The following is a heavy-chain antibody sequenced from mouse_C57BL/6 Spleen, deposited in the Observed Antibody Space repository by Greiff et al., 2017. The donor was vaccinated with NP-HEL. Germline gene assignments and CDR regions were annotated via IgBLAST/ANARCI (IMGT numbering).Heavy chain of an antibody. V-gene: IGHV5-17*01. Sequence: EVKLMESGGGLVKPGGSLKLSCAASGFTFCDYGMHWVRQAPEKGLEWVAYISSGSSTIYYADTVKGRFTISRDNAKNTLFLQMTSLRSEDTAMYYCARGWVFDYWGQGTTLTVSS. CDR2: ISSGSSTI. CDR1: GFTFCDYG. CDR3: ARGWVFDY. J-gene: IGHJ2*01. D-gene: IGHD3-3*01.